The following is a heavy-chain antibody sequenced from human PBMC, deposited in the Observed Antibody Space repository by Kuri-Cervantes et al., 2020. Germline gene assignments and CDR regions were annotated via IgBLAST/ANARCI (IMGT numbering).Heavy chain of an antibody. CDR3: ARDRTAHPNDY. V-gene: IGHV1-18*04. CDR1: GYSFGNFD. CDR2: ISPHNGHT. Sequence: ASVKVSCKASGYSFGNFDIMWVRQAPGQGLEWMGWISPHNGHTKYAQKFQGRVSMTTETSTNTVYMELRSLRSDDTVVYYCARDRTAHPNDYWGQGSRVTVSS. J-gene: IGHJ4*02.